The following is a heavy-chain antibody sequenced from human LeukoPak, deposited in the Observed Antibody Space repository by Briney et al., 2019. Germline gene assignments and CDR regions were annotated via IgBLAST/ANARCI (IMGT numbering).Heavy chain of an antibody. D-gene: IGHD1-7*01. V-gene: IGHV1-18*01. Sequence: ASVKVSCKASGYTFTSYGISWVRQAPGQGLEWMGWISAYNGNTNYAQKFQGRVTITRNTSISTAYMELSSLRSEDTAVYYCARADILTGAIDYWGQGTLVTVSS. CDR3: ARADILTGAIDY. CDR1: GYTFTSYG. CDR2: ISAYNGNT. J-gene: IGHJ4*02.